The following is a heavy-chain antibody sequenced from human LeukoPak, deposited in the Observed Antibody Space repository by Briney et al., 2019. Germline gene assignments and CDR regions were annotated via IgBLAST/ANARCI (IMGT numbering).Heavy chain of an antibody. J-gene: IGHJ4*02. V-gene: IGHV3-9*01. CDR3: SKSRALRDGYKSAFDY. CDR1: GFTFDNYA. Sequence: GRSLRLSCEASGFTFDNYAMHWVRQAPGEGLEWVSSISWNNVIVGYADSVKGRFTISRDNSKNTLYLQMNSLRAEDTAVYYCSKSRALRDGYKSAFDYWGQGTLVTVSS. D-gene: IGHD5-24*01. CDR2: ISWNNVIV.